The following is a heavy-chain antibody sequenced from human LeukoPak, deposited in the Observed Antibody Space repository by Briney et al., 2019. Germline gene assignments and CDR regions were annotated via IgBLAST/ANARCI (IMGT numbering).Heavy chain of an antibody. J-gene: IGHJ4*02. CDR3: ARGYYDSSGYYSDY. CDR1: GGSISSGSYC. D-gene: IGHD3-22*01. Sequence: SETLSLTCTVSGGSISSGSYCWNWIRQPPGKGLEWIGYIYYSGSTNYNPSLKSRVTISVDTSKNQFSLKLSSVTAADTAVYYCARGYYDSSGYYSDYWGQGTLVTVSS. CDR2: IYYSGST. V-gene: IGHV4-61*01.